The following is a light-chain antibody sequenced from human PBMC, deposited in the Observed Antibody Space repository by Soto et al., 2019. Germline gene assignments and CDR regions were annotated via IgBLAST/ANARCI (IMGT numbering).Light chain of an antibody. V-gene: IGKV3-20*01. CDR2: GAS. J-gene: IGKJ2*01. CDR1: QSVSSSY. Sequence: EIVLTQSPGTLSLSPGERATLSCRASQSVSSSYLAWYQQKPGQAPRLLIYGASSRATGIPDRFSGSGSVTHFTLTISRLEPENFAVYYCQQYGSSPMYTFGQGTKLEIK. CDR3: QQYGSSPMYT.